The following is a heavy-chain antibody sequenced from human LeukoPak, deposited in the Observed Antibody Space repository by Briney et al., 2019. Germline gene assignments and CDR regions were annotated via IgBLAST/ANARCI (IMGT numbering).Heavy chain of an antibody. CDR1: GFTFSSYA. V-gene: IGHV3-23*01. Sequence: GGSLRLSCAASGFTFSSYAMSWVRQAPGTGLEWVALISGSGGTTYYADSVKGRVTISRDNSKNTLYLQVNSLRADDTAVYYCAKNAAAGYYSYCMDVWRKGPTVTVSS. CDR3: AKNAAAGYYSYCMDV. D-gene: IGHD2-15*01. CDR2: ISGSGGTT. J-gene: IGHJ6*03.